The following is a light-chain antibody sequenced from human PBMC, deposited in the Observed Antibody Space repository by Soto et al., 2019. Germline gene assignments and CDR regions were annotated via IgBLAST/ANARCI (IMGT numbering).Light chain of an antibody. CDR3: QQYYSYPWT. CDR1: QGISSY. V-gene: IGKV1-8*01. CDR2: AAS. Sequence: IQMTQSPSSLSASTGDRVTITCRASQGISSYLAWYQQKPGKAPKLLIYAASTLQSGVPSRFSGSGSGTDFTLTISCLQSEDFATYYCQQYYSYPWTFGQGTKVDIK. J-gene: IGKJ1*01.